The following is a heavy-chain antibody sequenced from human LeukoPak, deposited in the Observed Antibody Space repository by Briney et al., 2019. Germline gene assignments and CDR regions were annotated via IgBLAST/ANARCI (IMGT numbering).Heavy chain of an antibody. CDR3: ARVGYNSGWYEY. CDR2: IWEDGTNI. D-gene: IGHD6-19*01. CDR1: GFTFRIYG. Sequence: PGGSLRLSCEASGFTFRIYGIHWVRQAPGKGLEWVAAIWEDGTNIHYADSVKGRFTISRDNSKNRLYLQMNNLRAEDTALYFCARVGYNSGWYEYWGQGTLVTVSS. J-gene: IGHJ4*02. V-gene: IGHV3-33*01.